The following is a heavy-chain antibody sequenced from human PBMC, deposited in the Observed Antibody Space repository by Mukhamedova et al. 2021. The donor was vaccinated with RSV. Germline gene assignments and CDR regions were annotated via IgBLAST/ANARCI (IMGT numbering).Heavy chain of an antibody. V-gene: IGHV1-8*01. CDR2: GNT. D-gene: IGHD5-12*01. CDR3: ASANVYSGYDPDAFDI. Sequence: GNTGYAQKFQGRVTMTRNTSISTAYMELSSLRSEDTAVYYCASANVYSGYDPDAFDIWGQGTMVTVSS. J-gene: IGHJ3*02.